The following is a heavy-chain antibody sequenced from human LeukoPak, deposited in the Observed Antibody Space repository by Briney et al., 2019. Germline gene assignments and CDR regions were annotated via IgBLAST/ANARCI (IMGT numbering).Heavy chain of an antibody. D-gene: IGHD2-2*01. CDR2: INSDGSST. CDR1: GFTFSSYE. Sequence: GGSLRLSCAASGFTFSSYEMNWVRQAPGKGLVWVSRINSDGSSTSYADSVKGRFTISRDNAKNTLYLQMNSLRAEDTAVYYCARGSKDIVVVPAAKDYYYYYYMDVWGKGTTVTISS. CDR3: ARGSKDIVVVPAAKDYYYYYYMDV. V-gene: IGHV3-74*01. J-gene: IGHJ6*03.